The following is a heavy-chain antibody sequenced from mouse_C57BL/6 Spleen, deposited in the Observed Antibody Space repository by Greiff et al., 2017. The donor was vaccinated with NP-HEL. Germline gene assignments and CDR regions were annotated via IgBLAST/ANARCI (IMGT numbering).Heavy chain of an antibody. V-gene: IGHV1-50*01. CDR3: ARRGLYRYSNYFDY. Sequence: QVQLQQPGAELVKPGASVKLSCKASGYTFTSYWMQWVKQRPGQGLEWIGEIDPSDSYTNSNQKFKGKATLTVDTSSSTAYMQLSSLTSEDSAVYYCARRGLYRYSNYFDYWGQGTTLTVSS. CDR1: GYTFTSYW. CDR2: IDPSDSYT. J-gene: IGHJ2*01. D-gene: IGHD2-14*01.